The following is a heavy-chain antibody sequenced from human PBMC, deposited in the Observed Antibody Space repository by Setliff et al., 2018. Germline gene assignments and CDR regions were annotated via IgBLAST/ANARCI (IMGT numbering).Heavy chain of an antibody. CDR3: ARDHGGYNSLDY. V-gene: IGHV3-74*01. J-gene: IGHJ4*02. Sequence: LRLSCAASGFTFSGHWMHWVRQAPGKGLVWVSRIKTDGSYTNYADSVKGRFTISRDNAKNTLYLQMNSLRLEDTAFYYCARDHGGYNSLDYWGQGTLVTVSS. CDR2: IKTDGSYT. D-gene: IGHD5-12*01. CDR1: GFTFSGHW.